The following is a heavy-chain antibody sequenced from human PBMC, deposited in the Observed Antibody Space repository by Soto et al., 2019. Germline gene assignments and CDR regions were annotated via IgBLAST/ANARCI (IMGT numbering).Heavy chain of an antibody. J-gene: IGHJ6*02. V-gene: IGHV4-34*01. CDR1: GGSFSGYY. Sequence: SETLSLTCAVYGGSFSGYYWSWIRQPPGKGLEWIGEINHSGSTNYNPSLKSRVTISVDTSKNQFSLKLSSVTAADTAVYYCAPGRRYYYGSGSYSRSKYYYGMDVWGQGTTVTVSS. CDR2: INHSGST. CDR3: APGRRYYYGSGSYSRSKYYYGMDV. D-gene: IGHD3-10*01.